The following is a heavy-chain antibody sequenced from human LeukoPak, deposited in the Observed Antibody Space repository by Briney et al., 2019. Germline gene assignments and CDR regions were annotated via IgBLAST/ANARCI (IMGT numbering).Heavy chain of an antibody. CDR1: SGSVSRGSYY. CDR2: ISYSGST. J-gene: IGHJ5*02. Sequence: PSETLSLTCSVSSGSVSRGSYYWSWIRQAPGKGREGIGYISYSGSTYYSPSLKSRVTISVDTSKNQFSLKLSSVTAANTAVYHCARGVLDSGSSGLVWFDPWGQGTLVTVSS. V-gene: IGHV4-61*01. D-gene: IGHD6-6*01. CDR3: ARGVLDSGSSGLVWFDP.